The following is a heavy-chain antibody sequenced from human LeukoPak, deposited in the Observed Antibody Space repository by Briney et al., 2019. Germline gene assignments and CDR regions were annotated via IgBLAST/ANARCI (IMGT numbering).Heavy chain of an antibody. J-gene: IGHJ4*02. CDR2: IKQDGREK. CDR3: AREVANGDYGDY. CDR1: GFTFSSYT. V-gene: IGHV3-7*01. D-gene: IGHD4-17*01. Sequence: GGSLRLSCAASGFTFSSYTMHWVRQVPGKGLEWVANIKQDGREKYYVDSVKGRFTISRDNAKNSLYLQMNSLRAEDTAVYYCAREVANGDYGDYWGQGTLVTVSS.